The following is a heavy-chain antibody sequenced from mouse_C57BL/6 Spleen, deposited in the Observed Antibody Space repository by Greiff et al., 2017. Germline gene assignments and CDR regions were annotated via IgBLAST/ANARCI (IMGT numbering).Heavy chain of an antibody. J-gene: IGHJ1*03. V-gene: IGHV2-6-1*01. CDR3: ARHPSNWDWYFDV. Sequence: VKLMESGPGLVAPSQSLSITCTVSGFSLTSYGVHWVRQPPGKGLEWLVVIWSDGSTTYNSALKSRLSISKDNSKSQVFLKMNSLQTDDTAMYYCARHPSNWDWYFDVWGTGTTVTVSS. CDR2: IWSDGST. CDR1: GFSLTSYG. D-gene: IGHD4-1*01.